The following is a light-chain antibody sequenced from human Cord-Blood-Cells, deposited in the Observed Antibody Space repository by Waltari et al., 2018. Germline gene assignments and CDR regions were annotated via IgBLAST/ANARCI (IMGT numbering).Light chain of an antibody. CDR1: QSVSSN. CDR3: QQYNNWPLS. Sequence: EIVMTQSQATLSVSPGESATLSCRASQSVSSNLAWSQQKPGQAPRLLLYRASTRATGSPAMFSGIGSGTEFTLTISSLQSEDFAVYYCQQYNNWPLSFGGGTKVEIK. J-gene: IGKJ4*01. V-gene: IGKV3-15*01. CDR2: RAS.